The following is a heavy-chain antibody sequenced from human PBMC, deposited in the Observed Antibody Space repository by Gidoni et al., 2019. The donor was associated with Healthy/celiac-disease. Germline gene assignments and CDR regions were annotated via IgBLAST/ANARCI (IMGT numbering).Heavy chain of an antibody. J-gene: IGHJ4*02. Sequence: EVQLVESGGGLVKPGGSLRLSFAASGFTFGSYSMNGVRQAPGKGLEWVSSISSSSSYIYYADSVKGRFTISRDNAKNSLYLQMNSLRAEDTAVYYCARSDFWSGYYTIDFDYWGQGTLVTVSS. V-gene: IGHV3-21*01. CDR1: GFTFGSYS. CDR3: ARSDFWSGYYTIDFDY. D-gene: IGHD3-3*01. CDR2: ISSSSSYI.